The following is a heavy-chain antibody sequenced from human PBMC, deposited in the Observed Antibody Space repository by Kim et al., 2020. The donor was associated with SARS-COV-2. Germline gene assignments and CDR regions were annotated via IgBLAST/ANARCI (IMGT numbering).Heavy chain of an antibody. Sequence: GGSLRLSCAVSGFTFSNAWMTWVRQAPGKGLEWVGRIKSKTDGGTTDYAAPVKGRFTISRDDSKNTLYLQMKSVKTEDTAVYYCTTTPGAYYDVLTGSAYYFDYWGQGTLVTVSS. CDR3: TTTPGAYYDVLTGSAYYFDY. CDR2: IKSKTDGGTT. J-gene: IGHJ4*02. CDR1: GFTFSNAW. V-gene: IGHV3-15*01. D-gene: IGHD3-9*01.